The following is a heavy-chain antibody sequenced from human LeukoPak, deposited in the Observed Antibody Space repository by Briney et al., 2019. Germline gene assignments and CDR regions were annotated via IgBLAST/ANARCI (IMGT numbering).Heavy chain of an antibody. D-gene: IGHD3-3*01. Sequence: ASLRVSSKPSGFTFTGYYIHWGRQAPGQGLEWMGWINPNSGDTKYEQRFQGRVTMTRDTSTSTAYMELTRLRSDDAAVYFCAREGSWSSISYSDYWGQGTLVTVSS. V-gene: IGHV1-2*02. CDR3: AREGSWSSISYSDY. CDR1: GFTFTGYY. J-gene: IGHJ4*02. CDR2: INPNSGDT.